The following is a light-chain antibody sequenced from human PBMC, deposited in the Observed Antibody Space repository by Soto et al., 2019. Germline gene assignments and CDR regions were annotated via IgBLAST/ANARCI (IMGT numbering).Light chain of an antibody. J-gene: IGLJ3*02. V-gene: IGLV2-8*01. CDR3: RSYAGNNKV. CDR2: EVN. CDR1: SSDVGNYNY. Sequence: QSALTQPPSASGSPGQSVTISCTGTSSDVGNYNYVSWYQQHPGKVPKLMIYEVNKRPSGVPYRFSGSKSGNTASLTVSGLQDEGGADYYGRSYAGNNKVFGGGTKPTV.